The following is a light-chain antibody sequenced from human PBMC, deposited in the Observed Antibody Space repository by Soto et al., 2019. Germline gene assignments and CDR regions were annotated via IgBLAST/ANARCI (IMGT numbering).Light chain of an antibody. CDR3: SSYTSSSTLV. Sequence: QSVLTQTPSVSGAPGQKITMSCTGSSSNIGAGYDVHWYQQVPGAAPRLLIYADNNRPSGVPDRFSAYKSGTSASLAITGLQGEDEANYYCSSYTSSSTLVFGGGTKLTVL. V-gene: IGLV1-40*01. J-gene: IGLJ3*02. CDR2: ADN. CDR1: SSNIGAGYD.